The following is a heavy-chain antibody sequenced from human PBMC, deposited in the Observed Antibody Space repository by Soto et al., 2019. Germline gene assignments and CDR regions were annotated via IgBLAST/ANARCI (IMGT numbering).Heavy chain of an antibody. V-gene: IGHV4-61*01. D-gene: IGHD6-19*01. J-gene: IGHJ4*02. CDR2: TYYNGDT. Sequence: PSETLSLTLTVCDDPFEDCNSFFCRIRIPPGKGPEWIGYTYYNGDTKYNPALKSRVTMSVDTSKNQFSLRLSSVTAADTAVYFCARGPGYIDGWRTFDFWGRGILVTVSS. CDR1: DDPFEDCNSF. CDR3: ARGPGYIDGWRTFDF.